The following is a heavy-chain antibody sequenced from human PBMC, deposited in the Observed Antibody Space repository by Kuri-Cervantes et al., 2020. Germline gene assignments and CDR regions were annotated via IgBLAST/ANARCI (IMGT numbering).Heavy chain of an antibody. CDR2: IYYSGST. CDR1: GYSISSGYY. V-gene: IGHV4-38-2*01. CDR3: AHELRGLNNWFDP. J-gene: IGHJ5*02. D-gene: IGHD4-17*01. Sequence: GSLRLSCAVSGYSISSGYYWGWIRQPPGKGLEWIGSIYYSGSTHYNPSLKSRVTISVDTSKNQFSLKLSSVTAADTAVYYCAHELRGLNNWFDPWGQGTLVTRLL.